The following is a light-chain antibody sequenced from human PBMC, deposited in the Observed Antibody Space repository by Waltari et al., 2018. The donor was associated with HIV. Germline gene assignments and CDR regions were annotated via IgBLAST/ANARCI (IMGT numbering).Light chain of an antibody. V-gene: IGLV1-40*01. CDR1: RSNIGAGYD. Sequence: QSVLTQPPSVSGAPGQRVTISCTGSRSNIGAGYDVHWSQPLPGTAPKLLIYGNTNRPSGVPDRFSGSKSGTSASLAITGLQAEDEADYYCQSYDSSLSASVFGEGTKLTV. J-gene: IGLJ2*01. CDR2: GNT. CDR3: QSYDSSLSASV.